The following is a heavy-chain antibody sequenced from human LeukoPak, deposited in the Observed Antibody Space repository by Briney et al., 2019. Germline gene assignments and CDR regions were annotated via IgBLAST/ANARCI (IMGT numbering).Heavy chain of an antibody. CDR2: IKQDGSEK. CDR1: GFTFSSYW. J-gene: IGHJ6*03. Sequence: GGSLRLSCAASGFTFSSYWMSWVRQAPGKGLEWVANIKQDGSEKYYVDSVKGRFTISRDNAKNSLYLQMNSLRAEDTAVYYCARDILEDPPYYYYMDVWGKGTTVTVSS. V-gene: IGHV3-7*01. D-gene: IGHD1-1*01. CDR3: ARDILEDPPYYYYMDV.